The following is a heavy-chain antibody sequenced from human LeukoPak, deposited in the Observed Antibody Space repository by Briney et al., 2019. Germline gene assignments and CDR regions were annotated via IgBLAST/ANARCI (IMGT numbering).Heavy chain of an antibody. CDR1: GGSITNYH. CDR3: ARRDISRGWSFEY. D-gene: IGHD6-19*01. V-gene: IGHV4-4*07. CDR2: IHTSGST. Sequence: SETLSLTCTVSGGSITNYHWSWLRQPAGKGLEWIGQIHTSGSTNYNPPLKSRVTMSIDTPENQPSLTMTSVTAADTAVYYCARRDISRGWSFEYWGQGTLVTVSS. J-gene: IGHJ4*02.